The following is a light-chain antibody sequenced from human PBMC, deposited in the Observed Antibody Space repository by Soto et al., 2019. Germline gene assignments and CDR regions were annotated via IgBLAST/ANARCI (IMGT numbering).Light chain of an antibody. CDR2: DVS. CDR1: RSDVGGYNY. J-gene: IGLJ2*01. V-gene: IGLV2-14*03. CDR3: SSYASSSTLEVV. Sequence: QSALTQPASVSGSPGQSITISCTGTRSDVGGYNYVSWYQQHPGKAPKLMIYDVSNRPSGISNRFSGSKSGNTASLTISGLQAEDEADYYCSSYASSSTLEVVFGGGTQLTVL.